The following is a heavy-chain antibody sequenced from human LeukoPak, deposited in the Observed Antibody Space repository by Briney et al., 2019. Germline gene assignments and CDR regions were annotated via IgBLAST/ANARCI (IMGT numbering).Heavy chain of an antibody. CDR3: ARGNFYDNKGYSPELRY. CDR2: SDPKSGAT. CDR1: GYTFTSYY. Sequence: GASVKVSCKASGYTFTSYYIHWLRQAPGQRFEWMGLSDPKSGATKYEHFQGRGTMTRDTSISTAYMELSRLTSDDTAVYYCARGNFYDNKGYSPELRYWGQGTLVTVSS. V-gene: IGHV1-2*02. D-gene: IGHD3-10*01. J-gene: IGHJ4*02.